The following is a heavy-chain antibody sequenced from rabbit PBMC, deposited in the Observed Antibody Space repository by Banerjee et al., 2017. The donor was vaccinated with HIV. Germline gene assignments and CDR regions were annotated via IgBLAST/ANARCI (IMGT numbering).Heavy chain of an antibody. CDR1: GFSFSDGYD. CDR2: INIGSGST. V-gene: IGHV1S40*01. J-gene: IGHJ4*01. D-gene: IGHD6-1*01. CDR3: ARDPYVYVYITNL. Sequence: QSLEESGGGLVKPGASLTLTCTASGFSFSDGYDMCWVRQAPGKGLEWIGCINIGSGSTYYASWAKGRFTISKTSSTTVTLQMTSLTAADTATYFCARDPYVYVYITNLWGPGTLVTVS.